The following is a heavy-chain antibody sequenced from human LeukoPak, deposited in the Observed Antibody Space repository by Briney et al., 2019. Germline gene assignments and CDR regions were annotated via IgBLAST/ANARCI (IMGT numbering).Heavy chain of an antibody. CDR2: IYYSGST. CDR1: GGSISSYY. CDR3: ARGPLRHYYGSGDDAFDI. V-gene: IGHV4-59*01. J-gene: IGHJ3*02. D-gene: IGHD3-10*01. Sequence: KPSETLSLTCTVPGGSISSYYWSWIRQPPGKGLEWIGYIYYSGSTNYNPSLKSRVTISVETSENQFSLKLSSVTAADTAVYYCARGPLRHYYGSGDDAFDIWGQGTMVTVSS.